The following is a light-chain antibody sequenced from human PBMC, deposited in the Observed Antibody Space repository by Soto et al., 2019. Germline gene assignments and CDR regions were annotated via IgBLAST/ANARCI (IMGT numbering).Light chain of an antibody. CDR2: AAS. V-gene: IGKV1-39*01. CDR1: QDIEAY. J-gene: IGKJ3*01. Sequence: DIQMTQSPSSLSASVGDRVTISCRASQDIEAYLNWYQQKPGKAPKLLIYAASNLQTGVPSRFSGGGSGTDFTLTITSLRPEDFATYYCQQSDSTPFTVGPGTTVDFK. CDR3: QQSDSTPFT.